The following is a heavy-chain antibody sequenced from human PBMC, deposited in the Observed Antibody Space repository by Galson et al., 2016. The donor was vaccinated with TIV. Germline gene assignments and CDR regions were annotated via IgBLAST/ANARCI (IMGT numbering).Heavy chain of an antibody. CDR1: GGSVSRYY. V-gene: IGHV4-4*07. D-gene: IGHD4-17*01. CDR3: MREGSTVTMHHYFGMDV. Sequence: ETLSLTCSVSGGSVSRYYWSWVRQSPGKGLEWIGRIFTDGTTTYNPSLESRVAMSVDTSKNHFSLKLSSVTAADTAVYYCMREGSTVTMHHYFGMDVWGQGTSVTVSS. CDR2: IFTDGTT. J-gene: IGHJ6*02.